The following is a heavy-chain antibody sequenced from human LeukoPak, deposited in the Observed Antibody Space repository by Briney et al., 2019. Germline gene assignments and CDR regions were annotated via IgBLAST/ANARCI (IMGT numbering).Heavy chain of an antibody. D-gene: IGHD1-26*01. CDR3: ARGESDSGSYPFDY. CDR1: GGTFSRYG. J-gene: IGHJ4*02. V-gene: IGHV1-2*02. CDR2: INPNSGGT. Sequence: GASVKVSCKASGGTFSRYGISWVRQAPGQGLEWMGWINPNSGGTNYAQKFQGRVTMTRDTSISTAYMELSRLRSDDTAVYYCARGESDSGSYPFDYWGQGTLVTVSS.